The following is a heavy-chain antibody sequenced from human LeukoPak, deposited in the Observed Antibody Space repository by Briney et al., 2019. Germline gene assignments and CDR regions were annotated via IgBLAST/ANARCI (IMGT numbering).Heavy chain of an antibody. D-gene: IGHD3-3*01. V-gene: IGHV1-18*01. CDR2: ISAYNGNK. CDR3: ARDVVTIFGVVLDAFDI. Sequence: ASVKVSCKAYGYTFSNYGISWVRQPPGQGLEWMGWISAYNGNKKYAQKYQGRVSMTTDTSTSTAYMELRSLRSDDTAVYYCARDVVTIFGVVLDAFDIWGQGTMVTVSS. J-gene: IGHJ3*02. CDR1: GYTFSNYG.